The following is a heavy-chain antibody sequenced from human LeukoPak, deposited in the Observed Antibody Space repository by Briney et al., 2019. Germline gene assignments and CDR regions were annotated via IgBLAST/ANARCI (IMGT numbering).Heavy chain of an antibody. D-gene: IGHD2-2*02. CDR3: ARGPLLYQLLYHLDY. Sequence: PSETLSLTCTVSGGSISSSNYYWGWIRQSPGKGLEWIGSIYYRGSVNYNPSLKRRVTISVDTSKNQFTLGLTSVTAADTAVYYCARGPLLYQLLYHLDYWGQGTLVTVSS. CDR2: IYYRGSV. CDR1: GGSISSSNYY. V-gene: IGHV4-39*01. J-gene: IGHJ4*02.